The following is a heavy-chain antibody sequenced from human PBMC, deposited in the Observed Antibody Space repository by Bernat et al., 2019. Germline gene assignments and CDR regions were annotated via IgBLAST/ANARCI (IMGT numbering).Heavy chain of an antibody. CDR3: ARESHCSGCSCYVDY. Sequence: QVQVVESGAVAKKPGASVKVSCKASGYTFTGYYMHWVRQAPGQGLEWMGWINPNSGGTNYAQKFQGWVTMTRDTSISTAYMELSRLRSDDTAVYYCARESHCSGCSCYVDYWGQGTLVTVSP. V-gene: IGHV1-2*04. D-gene: IGHD2-15*01. CDR1: GYTFTGYY. J-gene: IGHJ4*02. CDR2: INPNSGGT.